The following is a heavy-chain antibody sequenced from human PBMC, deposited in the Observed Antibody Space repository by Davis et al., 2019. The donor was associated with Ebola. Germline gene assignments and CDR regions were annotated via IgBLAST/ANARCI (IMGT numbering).Heavy chain of an antibody. CDR1: GGSFSGYY. J-gene: IGHJ4*02. V-gene: IGHV4-34*01. Sequence: MPSETLSLTCAVYGGSFSGYYWSWTRQPPGKGLEWIGEIYHSGSTNYNPSLKSRVTISVDKSKNQFSLKLSSVTAADTAVYYCARVLSYCSSTSCYIFFDYWGQGTLVTVSS. CDR2: IYHSGST. D-gene: IGHD2-2*02. CDR3: ARVLSYCSSTSCYIFFDY.